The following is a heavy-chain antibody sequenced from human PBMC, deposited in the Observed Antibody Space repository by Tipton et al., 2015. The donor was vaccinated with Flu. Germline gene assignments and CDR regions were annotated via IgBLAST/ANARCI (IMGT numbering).Heavy chain of an antibody. D-gene: IGHD6-13*01. CDR2: ISYDGSNK. CDR1: GFTFSSYA. J-gene: IGHJ4*02. V-gene: IGHV3-30*01. Sequence: QLVQSGGGVVQPGRSLRLSCAASGFTFSSYAMHWVRQAPGKGLEWVAVISYDGSNKYYADSVKGRFTIPRDNSKNTLYLQMNSLRAEDTAVYYCAREEGQLGADYWGQGTLVTVSS. CDR3: AREEGQLGADY.